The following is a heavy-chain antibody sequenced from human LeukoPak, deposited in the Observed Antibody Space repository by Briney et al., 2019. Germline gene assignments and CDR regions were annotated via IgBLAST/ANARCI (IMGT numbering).Heavy chain of an antibody. CDR2: ISAYNGNT. CDR3: ARGVVPAALYNWFDP. V-gene: IGHV1-18*01. J-gene: IGHJ5*02. Sequence: RGASVKVSCKASGYTFTSYGISWVRQAPGQGLEWMGWISAYNGNTNYAQKLQGRVTMTTDTSTTTAYMELRSLRSEDTAVYYCARGVVPAALYNWFDPWGQGTLVTVSS. CDR1: GYTFTSYG. D-gene: IGHD2-2*01.